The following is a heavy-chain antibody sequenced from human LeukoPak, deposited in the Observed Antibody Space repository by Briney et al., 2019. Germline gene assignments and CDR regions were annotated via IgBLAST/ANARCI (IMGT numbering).Heavy chain of an antibody. J-gene: IGHJ4*02. CDR2: VLYDGSNK. CDR1: GFTFRNYD. V-gene: IGHV3-30*18. CDR3: AKGDSSGAFDY. Sequence: SGGSLRLSCQASGFTFRNYDMHWVRQAPGKGLEWVAVVLYDGSNKYYADSVKGRFTISRDQSKNTLSLQMNSLRTEDTAVYYCAKGDSSGAFDYWGQGTLVTVSS. D-gene: IGHD2-21*01.